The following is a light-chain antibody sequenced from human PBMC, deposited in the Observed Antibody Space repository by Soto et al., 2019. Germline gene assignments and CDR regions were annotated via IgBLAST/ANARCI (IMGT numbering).Light chain of an antibody. V-gene: IGKV3-20*01. CDR2: DAS. Sequence: EIVLTQSPATLSLSPGERATFSCKASQSVGTSLAWFQQKPGQAPRLLIYDASVRATGIPARFSGSGSGTDFTLTISRLEPEDFAVYYCQQYGSSPGLTFGGGTKVEIK. J-gene: IGKJ4*01. CDR1: QSVGTS. CDR3: QQYGSSPGLT.